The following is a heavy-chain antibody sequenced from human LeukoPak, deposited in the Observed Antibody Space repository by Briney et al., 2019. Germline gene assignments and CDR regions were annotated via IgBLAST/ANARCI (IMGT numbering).Heavy chain of an antibody. D-gene: IGHD1-26*01. V-gene: IGHV4-38-2*02. J-gene: IGHJ6*04. Sequence: PSETLSLTCAVSGYSISSGYYWGWIRQPPGKGLEWIGSIYHSGITYYNPSLKSRVTISVDTSKNHFSLKLSSVTAADTAVYYCARDRIDSWITRSFYYYYGMDVWGKGTTVTVSS. CDR2: IYHSGIT. CDR1: GYSISSGYY. CDR3: ARDRIDSWITRSFYYYYGMDV.